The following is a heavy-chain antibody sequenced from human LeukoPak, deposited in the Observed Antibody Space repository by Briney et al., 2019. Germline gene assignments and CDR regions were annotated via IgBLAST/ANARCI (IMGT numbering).Heavy chain of an antibody. D-gene: IGHD3-3*01. CDR1: GYTLTELS. CDR2: FDPEDGET. J-gene: IGHJ3*02. Sequence: ASVKVSCKVSGYTLTELSMHWVRQAPGKGLEWMGGFDPEDGETIYTQKFQGRVTMTEDTSTDTAYMELSSLRSEDTAVYYCATVFFPTGSGAFDIWGQGTMVTVSS. CDR3: ATVFFPTGSGAFDI. V-gene: IGHV1-24*01.